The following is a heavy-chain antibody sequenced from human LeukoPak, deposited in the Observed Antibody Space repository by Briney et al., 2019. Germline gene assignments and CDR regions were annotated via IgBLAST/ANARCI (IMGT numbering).Heavy chain of an antibody. V-gene: IGHV3-21*01. CDR1: GFTFSSYS. CDR2: ISSSSSYI. CDR3: ALDSSGYYYNFDY. D-gene: IGHD3-22*01. Sequence: NPGGSLRLSCAASGFTFSSYSMNWVRQAPGKGLEWVSSISSSSSYIYYADSVKGRFTISRDNAKNSLYLQMNSLRAEDTAVYYCALDSSGYYYNFDYWGQGTLVTVSS. J-gene: IGHJ4*02.